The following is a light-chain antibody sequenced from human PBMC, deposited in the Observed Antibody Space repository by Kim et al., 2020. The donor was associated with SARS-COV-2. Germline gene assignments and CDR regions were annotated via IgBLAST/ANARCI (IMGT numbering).Light chain of an antibody. CDR3: QQLSSYPLT. J-gene: IGKJ4*01. CDR1: QGISSY. V-gene: IGKV1-9*01. CDR2: SAS. Sequence: ASVGDRVTITCRASQGISSYLAWYQQKPGLAPKVLIYSASTLQSGVPSRFSGSGSGTDFTLTISSLQPEDFATYYCQQLSSYPLTFGGGTKVEIK.